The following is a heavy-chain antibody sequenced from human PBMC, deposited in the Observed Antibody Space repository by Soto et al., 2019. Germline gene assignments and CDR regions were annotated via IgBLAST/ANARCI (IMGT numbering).Heavy chain of an antibody. Sequence: GGSLRLSCAASGFTFSSYAMSWVRQAPGKGLEWVSAISGSGGSTYYADSVKGRFTISRDNSKNTLYLQMNSLRAEDTAVYYCAKDSGSSLIVVVPAAHGNYMDVWGKGTTVTVSS. D-gene: IGHD2-2*01. V-gene: IGHV3-23*01. CDR2: ISGSGGST. CDR1: GFTFSSYA. CDR3: AKDSGSSLIVVVPAAHGNYMDV. J-gene: IGHJ6*03.